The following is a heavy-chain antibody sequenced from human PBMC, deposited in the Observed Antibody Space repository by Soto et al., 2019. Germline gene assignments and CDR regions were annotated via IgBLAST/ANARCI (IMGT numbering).Heavy chain of an antibody. CDR2: IGTAGDT. J-gene: IGHJ6*02. CDR1: GFTFSSYD. Sequence: GGSLRLSCAASGFTFSSYDMHWVRQATGKGLEWVSAIGTAGDTYYPGSVKGRFTISRENAKNSLYLQMNSLRAWDTAVYYCARGSIAAARAGMDVWGQGTTVTVSS. V-gene: IGHV3-13*01. CDR3: ARGSIAAARAGMDV. D-gene: IGHD6-13*01.